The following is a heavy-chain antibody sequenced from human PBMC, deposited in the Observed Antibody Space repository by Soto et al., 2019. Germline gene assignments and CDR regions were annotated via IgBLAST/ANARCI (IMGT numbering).Heavy chain of an antibody. Sequence: GGSLRLSCAASGFTFIDYYMSWIRQAPGKGLEWVSAISGSGGSTYYAGSVKGRFTISRDNSKNTLYLQMNSLRAEDTAVYYCAKFGSGWYEVYYYYYYGMDVWGQGTTVTVSS. D-gene: IGHD6-19*01. V-gene: IGHV3-23*01. CDR3: AKFGSGWYEVYYYYYYGMDV. J-gene: IGHJ6*02. CDR2: ISGSGGST. CDR1: GFTFIDYY.